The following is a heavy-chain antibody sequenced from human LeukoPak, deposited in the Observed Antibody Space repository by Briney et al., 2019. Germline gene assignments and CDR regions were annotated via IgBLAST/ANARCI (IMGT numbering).Heavy chain of an antibody. CDR3: ARESAPGGYDSSGYAFDI. V-gene: IGHV4-59*01. CDR2: IYYSGST. Sequence: SETLSLTCTVSGGSISSYYWSWIRQPPRKGLEWIGYIYYSGSTNYNPSLKSQVTISVDTSKNQFSLKLSSVTAADTAVYYCARESAPGGYDSSGYAFDIWGQGTMVTVSS. D-gene: IGHD3-22*01. CDR1: GGSISSYY. J-gene: IGHJ3*02.